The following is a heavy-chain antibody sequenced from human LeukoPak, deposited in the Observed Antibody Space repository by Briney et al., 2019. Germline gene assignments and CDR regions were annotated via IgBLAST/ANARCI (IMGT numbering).Heavy chain of an antibody. V-gene: IGHV4-38-2*01. CDR1: GYSISSGYY. CDR2: IYSSGST. CDR3: ARARDYYDSSSYPNWFDP. Sequence: PSETLSLTCAVSGYSISSGYYWGWIRQPPGKGLEWIGRIYSSGSTNYNPSLKSRVTMSVDKSQNQFSLKLSSVTAADTAVYYCARARDYYDSSSYPNWFDPWGQGTLVTVSS. J-gene: IGHJ5*02. D-gene: IGHD3-22*01.